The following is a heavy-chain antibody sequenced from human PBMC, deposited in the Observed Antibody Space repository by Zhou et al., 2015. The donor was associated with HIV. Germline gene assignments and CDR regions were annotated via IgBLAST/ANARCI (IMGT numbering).Heavy chain of an antibody. CDR2: IIPIFGTA. CDR1: GGTFSSYA. D-gene: IGHD3-3*01. Sequence: QVQLVQSGAAVKKPGSSVKVSCKASGGTFSSYAISWVRQAPGQGLEWMGGIIPIFGTANYAQKFQGRVTITADESTSTVYMELSSLRSEDTAVYYCATARRFLEWLASDDYYYYYMDVWGKGTTVTVSS. V-gene: IGHV1-69*12. J-gene: IGHJ6*03. CDR3: ATARRFLEWLASDDYYYYYMDV.